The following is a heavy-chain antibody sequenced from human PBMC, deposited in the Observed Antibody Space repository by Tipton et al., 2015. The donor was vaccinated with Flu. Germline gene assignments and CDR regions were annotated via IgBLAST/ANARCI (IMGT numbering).Heavy chain of an antibody. D-gene: IGHD3-22*01. Sequence: QSGPEVKKPGSSVKVSCKASGGTFSSYAISWVRQAPGQGLEWMGRIITILGTAKYAQKFQGRVTITADESTSTAYMELSSLRSEDTAVYYCARCSEEVVITTDAFDIWGQGTMVTVSS. CDR1: GGTFSSYA. V-gene: IGHV1-69*11. CDR3: ARCSEEVVITTDAFDI. J-gene: IGHJ3*02. CDR2: IITILGTA.